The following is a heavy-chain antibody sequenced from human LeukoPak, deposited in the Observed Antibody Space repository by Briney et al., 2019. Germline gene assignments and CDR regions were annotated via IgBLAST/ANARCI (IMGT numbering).Heavy chain of an antibody. D-gene: IGHD1-7*01. CDR2: IYTSGSA. Sequence: SETLSLTCTVSGGSISSYYWSWIRQPPGKGLEWIGRIYTSGSANYNPSLKSRVTMSVDTSKNQFSLKLSSVTAADTAVYYCAREGYNWNSADSWGQGTLVTVSS. CDR3: AREGYNWNSADS. V-gene: IGHV4-4*07. J-gene: IGHJ4*02. CDR1: GGSISSYY.